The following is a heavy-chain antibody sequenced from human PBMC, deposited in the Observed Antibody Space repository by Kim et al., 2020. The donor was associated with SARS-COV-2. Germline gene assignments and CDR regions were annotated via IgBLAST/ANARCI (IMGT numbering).Heavy chain of an antibody. CDR3: ASTRARYCSGGSCYWSRPFDY. V-gene: IGHV1-69*13. D-gene: IGHD2-15*01. Sequence: SVKVSCKASGGTFSSYAISWVRQAPGQGLEWMGGIIPIFGTANYAQKFQGRVTITADESTSTAYMELSSLRSEDTAVYYCASTRARYCSGGSCYWSRPFDYWGQGTLVTVSS. CDR1: GGTFSSYA. CDR2: IIPIFGTA. J-gene: IGHJ4*02.